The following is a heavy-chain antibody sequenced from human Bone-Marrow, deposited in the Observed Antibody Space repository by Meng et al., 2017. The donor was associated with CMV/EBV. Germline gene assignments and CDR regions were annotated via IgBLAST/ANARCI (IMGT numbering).Heavy chain of an antibody. CDR1: GYTFTGYY. Sequence: ASVKVSCKASGYTFTGYYMHWVRQAPGQGLEWMGWINPNSGGTNYAQKFQGRVTMTRDTSISTAYMELSRLRSDDTAVYYCARDNYDFWSGHSLILGYGMDVWGQGTTVTVSS. CDR2: INPNSGGT. D-gene: IGHD3-3*01. V-gene: IGHV1-2*02. CDR3: ARDNYDFWSGHSLILGYGMDV. J-gene: IGHJ6*02.